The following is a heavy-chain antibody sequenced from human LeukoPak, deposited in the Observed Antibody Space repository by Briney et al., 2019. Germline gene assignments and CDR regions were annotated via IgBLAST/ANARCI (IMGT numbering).Heavy chain of an antibody. CDR1: GFSASNNY. CDR3: AKGPDTAYFWGDY. V-gene: IGHV3-53*01. D-gene: IGHD5-18*01. Sequence: GGSLRLSCAVSGFSASNNYMNWVRQAPGKGLEWVSLIYSRGGTSYADSVKGRFTISRDNSKNTLYLQMNSLRAEDTVVYYCAKGPDTAYFWGDYWGQGTLVTVSS. CDR2: IYSRGGT. J-gene: IGHJ4*02.